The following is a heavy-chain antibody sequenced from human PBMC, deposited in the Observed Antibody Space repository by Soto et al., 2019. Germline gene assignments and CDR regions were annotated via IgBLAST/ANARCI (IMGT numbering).Heavy chain of an antibody. CDR2: ISGSGGST. D-gene: IGHD5-12*01. Sequence: PGGSLRLSCAASGFTVSSNYMSWVRQAPGKGLEWVSAISGSGGSTYYADSVKGRFTISRDNSKNTLYLQMNSLRAEDTAVYYCAKDIGMATKSKYYFDYWGQGTLVTVSS. V-gene: IGHV3-23*01. CDR3: AKDIGMATKSKYYFDY. J-gene: IGHJ4*02. CDR1: GFTVSSNY.